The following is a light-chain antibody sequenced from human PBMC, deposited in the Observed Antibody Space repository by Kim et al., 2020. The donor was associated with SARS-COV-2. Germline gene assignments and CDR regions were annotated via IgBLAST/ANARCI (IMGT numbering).Light chain of an antibody. CDR3: SAWDDSLNGLL. CDR2: GNN. V-gene: IGLV1-44*01. CDR1: TSNIGSNT. Sequence: QRVTISCSGTTSNIGSNTVNWYHQLPGTAPKLIMFGNNERPSGVPDRFSGSKSGTSASLAISGLQSDDEADYYCSAWDDSLNGLLFGGGTQLTVL. J-gene: IGLJ2*01.